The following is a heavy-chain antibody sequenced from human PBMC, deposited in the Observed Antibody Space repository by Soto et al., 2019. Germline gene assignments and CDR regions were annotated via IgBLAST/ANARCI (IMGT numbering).Heavy chain of an antibody. J-gene: IGHJ4*02. CDR2: IYSNGST. CDR1: GGSISSYY. V-gene: IGHV4-4*07. Sequence: SETLSLTCTVFGGSISSYYWSWIRQPAGKGLEWIGRIYSNGSTNYSPSLKSRVTMSVDTSKNQFSLKVNSVTAADAAVYYCARGYSYGLLDYWGQGTLVTVSS. CDR3: ARGYSYGLLDY. D-gene: IGHD5-18*01.